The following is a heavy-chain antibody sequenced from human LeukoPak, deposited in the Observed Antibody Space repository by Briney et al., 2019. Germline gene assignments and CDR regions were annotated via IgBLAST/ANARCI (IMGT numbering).Heavy chain of an antibody. CDR3: ARDQDYYDSSTNAFDI. Sequence: GGSLRLSCAASGFTFSSYWMSWVRQAPGKGLEWVANIKQDGSEKYYVDSVKGRFTISRDNAKNSLYLQMNSLRAEDTAVYYCARDQDYYDSSTNAFDIWGQGTMVTVSS. J-gene: IGHJ3*02. CDR1: GFTFSSYW. V-gene: IGHV3-7*01. CDR2: IKQDGSEK. D-gene: IGHD3-22*01.